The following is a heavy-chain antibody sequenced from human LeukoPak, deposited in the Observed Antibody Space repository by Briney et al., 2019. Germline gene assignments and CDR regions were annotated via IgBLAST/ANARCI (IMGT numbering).Heavy chain of an antibody. D-gene: IGHD3-3*01. CDR1: VYTFTGYY. CDR2: INPNSGGT. Sequence: GASVKVSCKASVYTFTGYYMHWVRQAPGRGLEWMGWINPNSGGTNYAQKFQGRVTMTRDTSISTAYMELSRLRSDDTAVYYCARTGPYYDFWSGYHTPYYFDYWGQGTLVTVSS. CDR3: ARTGPYYDFWSGYHTPYYFDY. V-gene: IGHV1-2*02. J-gene: IGHJ4*02.